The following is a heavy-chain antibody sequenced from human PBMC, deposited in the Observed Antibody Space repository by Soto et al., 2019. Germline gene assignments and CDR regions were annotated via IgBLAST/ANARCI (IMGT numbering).Heavy chain of an antibody. CDR2: IYYSGST. J-gene: IGHJ6*02. Sequence: SETLSLPCTVSGGSISSGDYYWSWIRQPPGKGLEWIGYIYYSGSTYYNPSLKSRVTISVDTSKNQFSLQLSSVTAADTAVYYCDRGGYSYGYDYYYGMDVWGQGITVTVSS. CDR1: GGSISSGDYY. CDR3: DRGGYSYGYDYYYGMDV. D-gene: IGHD5-18*01. V-gene: IGHV4-30-4*01.